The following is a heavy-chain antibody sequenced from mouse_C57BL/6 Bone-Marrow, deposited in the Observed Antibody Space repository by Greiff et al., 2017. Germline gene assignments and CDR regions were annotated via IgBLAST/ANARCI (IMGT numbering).Heavy chain of an antibody. J-gene: IGHJ2*01. V-gene: IGHV14-4*01. CDR2: IDPENGDT. CDR3: TTHYSNFFPC. D-gene: IGHD2-5*01. CDR1: GFNIKDDY. Sequence: EVQLQQSGAELVRPGASVKLSCTASGFNIKDDYMHWVKQRPEQGLEWIGWIDPENGDTEYASKFQGKATITADTSSNTAYLPLSSLTSEDTAVFICTTHYSNFFPCWGEGTTLTVSA.